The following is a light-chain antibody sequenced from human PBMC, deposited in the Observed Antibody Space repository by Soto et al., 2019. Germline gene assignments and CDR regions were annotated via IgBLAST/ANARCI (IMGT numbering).Light chain of an antibody. Sequence: DIQMTQSPSSLSASLGDSVSITCRANQGIANNLAWYQQKPGKVPKLLIYGASALHSGAPSRFSGSESETEFTLTISGLQPEDVATYYCQTYNTAPTWTFGQGTKVEIK. V-gene: IGKV1-27*01. CDR1: QGIANN. J-gene: IGKJ1*01. CDR2: GAS. CDR3: QTYNTAPTWT.